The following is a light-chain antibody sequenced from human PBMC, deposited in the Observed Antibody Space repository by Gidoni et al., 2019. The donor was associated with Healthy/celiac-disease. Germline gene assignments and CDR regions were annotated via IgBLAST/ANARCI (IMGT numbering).Light chain of an antibody. J-gene: IGKJ1*01. V-gene: IGKV2-28*01. Sequence: DFGMTQSPLSLPVTPGEPASISCRSSQSLLHSNGYNYLDWYLQKPGQSPQLLIYLGSNRASGVPDRFSGSGSGTDFTLKISRVEAEDVGVYYCMQALQNWTFGQGTKVEIK. CDR3: MQALQNWT. CDR2: LGS. CDR1: QSLLHSNGYNY.